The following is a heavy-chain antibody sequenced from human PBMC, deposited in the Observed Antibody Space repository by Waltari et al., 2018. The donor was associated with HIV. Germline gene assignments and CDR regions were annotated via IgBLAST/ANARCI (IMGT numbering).Heavy chain of an antibody. Sequence: VRLVESGGGLVRPGGALRPPRRVSGFTVGNSSMTWVRHASGKGLEWVSTVYSDGTTVYADSVKGRFSTSRDTSKNILHLLMDSLRVDDTAVYYCAREVFYYDNSGHPGWFDPWGQGTLVAVS. CDR2: VYSDGTT. CDR3: AREVFYYDNSGHPGWFDP. J-gene: IGHJ5*02. V-gene: IGHV3-66*01. CDR1: GFTVGNSS. D-gene: IGHD3-22*01.